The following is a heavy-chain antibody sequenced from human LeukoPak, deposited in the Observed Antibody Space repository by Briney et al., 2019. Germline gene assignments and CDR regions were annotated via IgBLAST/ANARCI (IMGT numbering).Heavy chain of an antibody. CDR2: IKQDGSEK. J-gene: IGHJ3*02. Sequence: GGSLRLSCAASGFTFSSYWMGWVRQAPGKGLEWVANIKQDGSEKYYVDSVKGRFTISRDNAKNSLYLQMNSLRAEDTAVYYCARAVVYYYDSSGYYGAFDIWGQGTMVTVSS. CDR3: ARAVVYYYDSSGYYGAFDI. D-gene: IGHD3-22*01. CDR1: GFTFSSYW. V-gene: IGHV3-7*04.